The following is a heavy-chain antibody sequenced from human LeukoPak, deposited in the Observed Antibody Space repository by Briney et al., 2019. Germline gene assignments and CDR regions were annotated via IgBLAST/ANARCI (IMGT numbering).Heavy chain of an antibody. CDR1: GGSFSGYY. V-gene: IGHV4-34*01. CDR3: ARRLCGGDCYSTFSY. Sequence: SETLPLTCAVDGGSFSGYYWSWIRQPPGKGLEWIGEINHSGSTNYNPSLKSRVTISVDTSKNQFSLKLSSVTAADTAVYYCARRLCGGDCYSTFSYWGQGTLVTVSS. J-gene: IGHJ4*02. D-gene: IGHD2-21*02. CDR2: INHSGST.